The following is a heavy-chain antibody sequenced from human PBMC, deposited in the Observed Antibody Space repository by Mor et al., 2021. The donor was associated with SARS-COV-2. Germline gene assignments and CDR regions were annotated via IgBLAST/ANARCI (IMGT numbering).Heavy chain of an antibody. CDR3: VKEPFKHTWYMDC. V-gene: IGHV3-23*01. CDR2: T. Sequence: TTYADSVKVRFTISRDNFENTLYLQMNSLGAEDTAIYYCVKEPFKHTWYMDCWGQGSLVTVSS. J-gene: IGHJ4*02. D-gene: IGHD6-13*01.